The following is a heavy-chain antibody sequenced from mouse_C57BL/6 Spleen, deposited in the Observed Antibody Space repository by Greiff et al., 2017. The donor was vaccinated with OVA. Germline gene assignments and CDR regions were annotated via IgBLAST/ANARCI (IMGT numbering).Heavy chain of an antibody. CDR3: ARSGYDEYFDV. D-gene: IGHD2-2*01. CDR1: GFTFSDYG. J-gene: IGHJ1*03. CDR2: ISSGSSTI. Sequence: EVMLVESGGGLVKPGGSLKLSCAASGFTFSDYGMHWVRQAPEKGLEWVAYISSGSSTIYYADTVKGRFTISRDNAKNTLFLQMTSLRSEDTAMYYCARSGYDEYFDVWGTGTTVTVSS. V-gene: IGHV5-17*01.